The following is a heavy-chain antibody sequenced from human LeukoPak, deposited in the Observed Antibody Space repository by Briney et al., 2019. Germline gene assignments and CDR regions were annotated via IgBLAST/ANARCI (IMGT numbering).Heavy chain of an antibody. CDR1: GGSISSYY. V-gene: IGHV4-30-4*01. CDR3: ARGSNYDFWSGQPAGFIDY. Sequence: PSETLSLTCTVSGGSISSYYWSWIRQPPGKGLEWIGYIYYSGSTYYNPSLKSRVTISVDTSKNQFSLKLSSVTAADTAVYYCARGSNYDFWSGQPAGFIDYWGQGTLVTVSS. CDR2: IYYSGST. J-gene: IGHJ4*02. D-gene: IGHD3-3*01.